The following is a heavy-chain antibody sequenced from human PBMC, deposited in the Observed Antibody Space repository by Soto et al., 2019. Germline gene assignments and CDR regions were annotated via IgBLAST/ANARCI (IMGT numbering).Heavy chain of an antibody. D-gene: IGHD3-22*01. J-gene: IGHJ3*02. CDR3: ARNYYDSSGYYSNDAFDI. Sequence: QVQLVQSGAEVKKPGSSVKVSCKASGGTFSSYAISWVRQAPGQGLEWMGGIIPIFGTANYAQKFQGRVTITADESTSTAYMELSSLRSEDTAVYYCARNYYDSSGYYSNDAFDIWGQGTMVTVSS. V-gene: IGHV1-69*12. CDR1: GGTFSSYA. CDR2: IIPIFGTA.